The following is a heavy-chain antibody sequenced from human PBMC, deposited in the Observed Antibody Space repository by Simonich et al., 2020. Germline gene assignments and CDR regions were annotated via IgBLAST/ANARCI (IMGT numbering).Heavy chain of an antibody. CDR3: ARDRAARYYYYYYMDV. CDR2: INPNSGGK. CDR1: GYTFTGYY. Sequence: QVQLVQSGAEVKKPGASVKVSCKASGYTFTGYYMHWGRQAPGQGLEWMGWINPNSGGKNYAQKFQGRVTMTRETSISTAYMELSRLRSDDTAVYYCARDRAARYYYYYYMDVWGKGTTVTVSS. D-gene: IGHD6-6*01. J-gene: IGHJ6*03. V-gene: IGHV1-2*02.